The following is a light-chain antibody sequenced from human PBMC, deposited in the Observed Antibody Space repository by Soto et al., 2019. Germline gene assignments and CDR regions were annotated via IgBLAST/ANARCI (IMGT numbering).Light chain of an antibody. V-gene: IGKV1-39*01. CDR2: GAS. Sequence: DIEMTQSPSSLSASVGDRITISCRASQNINTFLNWYQQKGGKAPKLLIHGASSLQSGVPLRFSGSGSGTDFSLTISSLEPEDLAIYYCQQYGSSPITFGQGTRLEI. CDR3: QQYGSSPIT. J-gene: IGKJ5*01. CDR1: QNINTF.